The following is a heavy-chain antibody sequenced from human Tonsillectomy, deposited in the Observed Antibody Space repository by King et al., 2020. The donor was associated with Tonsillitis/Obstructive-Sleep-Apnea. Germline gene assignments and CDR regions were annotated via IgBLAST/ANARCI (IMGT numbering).Heavy chain of an antibody. CDR1: GYTFTSYG. J-gene: IGHJ5*02. V-gene: IGHV1-18*01. D-gene: IGHD3-9*01. CDR2: ISAYNGNT. Sequence: QLVQSGAEVKKPGASVKVSCKASGYTFTSYGISWVRQAPGQGLEWMGWISAYNGNTNYAQKLQGRVTMTTDTSTSTAYMELRSLRSDDTAVYYCARVKLSLGAPIYYILTGYYPYNWFAPWGQGTLVTVSS. CDR3: ARVKLSLGAPIYYILTGYYPYNWFAP.